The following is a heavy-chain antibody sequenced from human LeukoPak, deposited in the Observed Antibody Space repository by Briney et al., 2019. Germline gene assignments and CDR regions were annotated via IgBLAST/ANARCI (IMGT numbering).Heavy chain of an antibody. Sequence: TGGSLRLSCAASGFTVSSNYMSWVRQAPGKGLEWVSVIYSGGSTYYSDSVKGIFTIPRDNSKNTLYLQMNSLRAEDTAVYYCAREYSNYGDYGLYFDYWGQGTLVTVSS. CDR3: AREYSNYGDYGLYFDY. D-gene: IGHD4-17*01. V-gene: IGHV3-66*01. CDR1: GFTVSSNY. J-gene: IGHJ4*02. CDR2: IYSGGST.